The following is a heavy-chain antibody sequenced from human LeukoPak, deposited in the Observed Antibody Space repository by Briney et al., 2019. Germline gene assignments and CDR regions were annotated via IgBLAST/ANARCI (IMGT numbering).Heavy chain of an antibody. D-gene: IGHD3-3*01. CDR2: FDPEDGET. V-gene: IGHV1-24*01. J-gene: IGHJ6*03. Sequence: ASVKVSCKVSGYTLTELSMHWVRQAPGRGLEWMGGFDPEDGETIYAQKFQGRVTMTEDTSTDTAYMELSSLRSEDTAVYYCARAGSGYYYYYYYMDVWGKGTTVTVSS. CDR1: GYTLTELS. CDR3: ARAGSGYYYYYYYMDV.